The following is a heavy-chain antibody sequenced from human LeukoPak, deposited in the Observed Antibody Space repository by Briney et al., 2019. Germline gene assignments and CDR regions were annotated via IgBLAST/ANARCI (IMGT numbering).Heavy chain of an antibody. CDR3: ARSLGYDILTGYNRGWFFDL. CDR1: GGSFSGYY. D-gene: IGHD3-9*01. V-gene: IGHV4-34*09. J-gene: IGHJ2*01. CDR2: INHSGST. Sequence: SETLSLTCAVYGGSFSGYYWSWIRQPPGKGLEWIGEINHSGSTNYNPSLKSRVTISVDTSKNQFSLKLSSMTAADTAVYYCARSLGYDILTGYNRGWFFDLWGRGTLVTVSS.